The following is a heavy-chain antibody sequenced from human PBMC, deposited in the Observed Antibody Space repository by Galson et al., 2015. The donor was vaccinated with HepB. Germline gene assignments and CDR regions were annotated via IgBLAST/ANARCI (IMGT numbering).Heavy chain of an antibody. CDR2: LSAYKGNP. CDR3: ARGGGYSDYFALDS. V-gene: IGHV1-18*01. D-gene: IGHD5-18*01. Sequence: SVKVSCKASGYTFITYPITWVRQAPGQGLEWMGWLSAYKGNPNYAQKLQGRATMTTDTSTNTTYMELRSLRSDDTAVYYCARGGGYSDYFALDSWGQGTLVTVSS. CDR1: GYTFITYP. J-gene: IGHJ4*02.